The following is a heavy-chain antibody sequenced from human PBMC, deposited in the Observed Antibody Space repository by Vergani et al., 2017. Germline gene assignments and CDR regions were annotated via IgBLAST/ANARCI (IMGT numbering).Heavy chain of an antibody. V-gene: IGHV5-51*01. CDR2: IYPGNSDT. Sequence: EVQLVQSGAEVKKPGESLKISCKGSGYSFTSYWIVWVRQMPGKGLEWMGIIYPGNSDTRYSPSFQGQVTISADKSISTAYLQWSSLKASDTAMYYCARQNYYDSSGYLDPYYYYYYMDVWGKGTTVTVSS. J-gene: IGHJ6*03. CDR3: ARQNYYDSSGYLDPYYYYYYMDV. D-gene: IGHD3-22*01. CDR1: GYSFTSYW.